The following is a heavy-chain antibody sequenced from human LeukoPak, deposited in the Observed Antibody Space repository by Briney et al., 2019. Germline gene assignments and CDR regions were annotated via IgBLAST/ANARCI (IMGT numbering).Heavy chain of an antibody. Sequence: GGSLRLSCAASGFTFINYWMSWVRQAPGKGLEWVAHINQDGSEEHYMDSVKARFIISRDNAKNSLSLQMDSLRAEDTAVYYCVRDGGVSGYDLLDYWGQGTLVTVSS. J-gene: IGHJ4*02. CDR1: GFTFINYW. D-gene: IGHD5-12*01. CDR3: VRDGGVSGYDLLDY. CDR2: INQDGSEE. V-gene: IGHV3-7*01.